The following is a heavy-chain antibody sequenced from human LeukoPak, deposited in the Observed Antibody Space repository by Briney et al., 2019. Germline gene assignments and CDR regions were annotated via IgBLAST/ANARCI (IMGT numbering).Heavy chain of an antibody. CDR1: GFTFSSYS. CDR3: ARDHYYDSSGNYYGGYYFDY. D-gene: IGHD3-22*01. Sequence: GGSLRLSCVASGFTFSSYSMNWVRQAPGKGLEWVSYISSSNNTIYYADSVKGRFTISRDNGKNSLYLQMNSLRAEDTAVYYCARDHYYDSSGNYYGGYYFDYWGQGTLVTVSS. J-gene: IGHJ4*02. V-gene: IGHV3-48*04. CDR2: ISSSNNTI.